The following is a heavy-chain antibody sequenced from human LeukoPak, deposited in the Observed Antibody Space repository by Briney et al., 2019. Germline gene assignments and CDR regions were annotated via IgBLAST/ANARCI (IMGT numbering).Heavy chain of an antibody. CDR1: GYSFTSYW. D-gene: IGHD1-26*01. Sequence: GDPLKISCQGSGYSFTSYWIGWLRQIHGKGLERMRIIYPGDSETSYSPSLIGQVTISADKSITPAFLKWTDPKASDTAMYYCARGPDSGSYSADPFDYWGQGTMVTVSS. CDR2: IYPGDSET. CDR3: ARGPDSGSYSADPFDY. V-gene: IGHV5-51*01. J-gene: IGHJ4*02.